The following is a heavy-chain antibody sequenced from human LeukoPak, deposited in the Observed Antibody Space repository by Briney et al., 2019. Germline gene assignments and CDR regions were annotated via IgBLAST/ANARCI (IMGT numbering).Heavy chain of an antibody. Sequence: ASVKVSCKASGYTFTGYYMHWVRQAPGQGLEWMVWINPNSGGTNYAQKFQGRVTMTRDTSISTAYMELSRLRSDDTAVYYCAREAQYYYDSSGYYIFDYWGQGTLVTVSS. J-gene: IGHJ4*02. CDR1: GYTFTGYY. CDR2: INPNSGGT. D-gene: IGHD3-22*01. V-gene: IGHV1-2*02. CDR3: AREAQYYYDSSGYYIFDY.